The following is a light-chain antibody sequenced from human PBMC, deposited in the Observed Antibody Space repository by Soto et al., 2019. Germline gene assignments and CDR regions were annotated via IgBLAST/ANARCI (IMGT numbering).Light chain of an antibody. V-gene: IGKV1-39*01. J-gene: IGKJ1*01. CDR1: QSISSY. CDR2: AAS. CDR3: QQSYSTPRT. Sequence: DIQMTQSPSSLSASVGDRVTITCQASQSISSYLNWYQQKPGKAPKLLIYAASSLQSGVPSRFSGSGSGTDFTLTISSLQPEDFATYYCQQSYSTPRTFVQGTKVDIK.